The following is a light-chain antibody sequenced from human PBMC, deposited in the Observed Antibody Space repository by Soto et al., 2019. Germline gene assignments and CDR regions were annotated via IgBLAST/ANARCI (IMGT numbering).Light chain of an antibody. CDR1: TSDVGGYNY. Sequence: SVLTQPASVSGSPGQSITISCTGTTSDVGGYNYVSWYQHHPGKAPKLMIYEVSNRPSGISNRFSGSKSGNTASLTISGLQAEDEAHYYCSSYTSSSTLDVFGTGTKVTVL. CDR3: SSYTSSSTLDV. V-gene: IGLV2-14*01. J-gene: IGLJ1*01. CDR2: EVS.